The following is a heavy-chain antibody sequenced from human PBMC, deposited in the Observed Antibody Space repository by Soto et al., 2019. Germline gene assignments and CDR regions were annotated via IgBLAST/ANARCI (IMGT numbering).Heavy chain of an antibody. J-gene: IGHJ4*02. CDR3: ATSTKGYKWNYFDH. Sequence: SETLSLTCAVSGASISGSYYYWAWLRQSPGKGPEWIGSVFYTGFTSYNPSLESRVSVSVDTSKSQFSLKLSAVTAADTAVYYCATSTKGYKWNYFDHWGQGALVTVSS. CDR1: GASISGSYYY. CDR2: VFYTGFT. V-gene: IGHV4-39*01. D-gene: IGHD1-20*01.